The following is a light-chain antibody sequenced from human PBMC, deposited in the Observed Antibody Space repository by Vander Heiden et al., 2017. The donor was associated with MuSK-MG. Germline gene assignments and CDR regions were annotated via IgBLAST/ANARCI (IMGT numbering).Light chain of an antibody. CDR1: QSISSW. Sequence: DIQMTQSPSTLSASVGDRVTITCRASQSISSWLAWYQQKPGKAPKLLIYDASSLESGVPSRFSGSGYGTEFTLTISSRQPDDFAPYYCQQDNSYSRYTFGQGTKLEIK. J-gene: IGKJ2*01. CDR3: QQDNSYSRYT. CDR2: DAS. V-gene: IGKV1-5*01.